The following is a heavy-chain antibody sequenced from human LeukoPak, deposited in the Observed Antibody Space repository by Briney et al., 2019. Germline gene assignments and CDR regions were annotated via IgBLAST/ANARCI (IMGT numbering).Heavy chain of an antibody. CDR2: ISSSSSYI. J-gene: IGHJ4*02. D-gene: IGHD6-19*01. CDR1: GFTFSVYN. CDR3: AKDPGIAVSSGDY. V-gene: IGHV3-21*04. Sequence: GGSLRLSCAASGFTFSVYNMNWVRQAPGKGLEWVSSISSSSSYIYYADSVKGRFTISRDNSKNTLYLQMNSLRAEDTAVYYCAKDPGIAVSSGDYWGQGTLVTVSS.